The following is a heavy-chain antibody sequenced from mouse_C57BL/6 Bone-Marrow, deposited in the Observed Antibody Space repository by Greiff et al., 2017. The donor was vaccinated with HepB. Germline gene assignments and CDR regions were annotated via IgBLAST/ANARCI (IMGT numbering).Heavy chain of an antibody. J-gene: IGHJ1*03. V-gene: IGHV14-4*01. CDR2: IDPENGDT. CDR1: GFNIKDDY. Sequence: VQLKESGAELVRPGASVKLSCTASGFNIKDDYMHWVKQRPEQGLEWIGWIDPENGDTEYASKFQGKATITADTSSNTAYLQLSSLTSEDTAVYYCTKNGYYSHWYFDVWGTGTTVTVSS. CDR3: TKNGYYSHWYFDV. D-gene: IGHD2-3*01.